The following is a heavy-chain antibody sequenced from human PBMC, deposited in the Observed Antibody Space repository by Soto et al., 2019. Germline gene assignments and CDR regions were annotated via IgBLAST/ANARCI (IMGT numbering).Heavy chain of an antibody. D-gene: IGHD3-22*01. Sequence: ASVKVSCKASGYTFTSYAMHWVRQAPGQRLEWMGWINAGNGNTKYSQKFQGRVTITRDTSASTAYMELSSLRSEDTAVYYCARDLEYYYDSSGYNNWFAPWGQGTLVTVSS. CDR2: INAGNGNT. CDR1: GYTFTSYA. V-gene: IGHV1-3*01. J-gene: IGHJ5*02. CDR3: ARDLEYYYDSSGYNNWFAP.